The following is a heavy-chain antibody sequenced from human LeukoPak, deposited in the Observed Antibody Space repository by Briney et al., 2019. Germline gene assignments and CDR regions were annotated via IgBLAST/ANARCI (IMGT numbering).Heavy chain of an antibody. D-gene: IGHD5-24*01. CDR3: VRDEDGGFNPFFEY. J-gene: IGHJ4*02. CDR2: ISYGGST. V-gene: IGHV4-39*01. CDR1: GGSISSNSNY. Sequence: SETLSLTCTVSGGSISSNSNYWAWIRQPPGRGLEWIGSISYGGSTYYSPSLESRVTISVDTSKNQFSLNLSSVTAADTAVYYCVRDEDGGFNPFFEYWGQGILVTVSS.